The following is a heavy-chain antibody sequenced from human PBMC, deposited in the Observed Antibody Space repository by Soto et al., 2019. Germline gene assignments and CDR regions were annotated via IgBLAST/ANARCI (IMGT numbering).Heavy chain of an antibody. CDR1: GGSIDYYY. CDR3: ARDSTSWFPYYGIDV. D-gene: IGHD6-13*01. Sequence: EQLQESGPGQVKPSETLSLTCTVSGGSIDYYYWSWIRQPPGKGLEWIGYISDSGSTKYNPSLRSRVSIPVDTSKNQFSLKLNSVTAANTAVYYCARDSTSWFPYYGIDVWGKGTTVIVSS. J-gene: IGHJ6*04. CDR2: ISDSGST. V-gene: IGHV4-59*01.